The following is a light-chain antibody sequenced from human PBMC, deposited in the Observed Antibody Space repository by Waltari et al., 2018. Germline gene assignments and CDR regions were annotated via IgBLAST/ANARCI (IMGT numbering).Light chain of an antibody. Sequence: HSALTQPASVSGSPGQSITISCTGSSSDIGNYNYVSWYQQHPGKAPKLMIFGVSNRPSGVSNRCPVSKSGTTASLTIAGLQAEDEADYYCSSYISSDTLELFGGGTSLTVL. J-gene: IGLJ2*01. V-gene: IGLV2-14*03. CDR2: GVS. CDR1: SSDIGNYNY. CDR3: SSYISSDTLEL.